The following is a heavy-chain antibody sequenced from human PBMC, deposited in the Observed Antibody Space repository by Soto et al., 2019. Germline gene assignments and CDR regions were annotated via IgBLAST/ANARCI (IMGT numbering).Heavy chain of an antibody. Sequence: EVQLVESGGGLVQPGGSLRLSCAASGFIFSTYSMNWVRQAPGKGLEWVSYLSSSISTIYYADSVKGRFTISRDNAKXXXXXXXXXXXXXXXXXXXXXXXXXXXXPGISFDYWGQGTLVIVSS. V-gene: IGHV3-48*01. CDR2: LSSSISTI. D-gene: IGHD1-1*01. J-gene: IGHJ4*02. CDR3: XXXXXXXXPGISFDY. CDR1: GFIFSTYS.